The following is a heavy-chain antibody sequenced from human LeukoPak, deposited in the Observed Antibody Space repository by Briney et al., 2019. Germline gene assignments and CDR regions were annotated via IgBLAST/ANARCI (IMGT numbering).Heavy chain of an antibody. CDR3: ARNFYTSGIYRLKEFDY. V-gene: IGHV4-39*01. D-gene: IGHD3-10*01. CDR2: IYNSGST. CDR1: GGSIRSASSY. Sequence: SETLSLTCTVSGGSIRSASSYWGWIRQPPGKGLEWIGSIYNSGSTYYNPSLKGRVTMSVDTSKNQFSVKLTSVTAADTAVYYCARNFYTSGIYRLKEFDYWGRGTLVTLSS. J-gene: IGHJ4*02.